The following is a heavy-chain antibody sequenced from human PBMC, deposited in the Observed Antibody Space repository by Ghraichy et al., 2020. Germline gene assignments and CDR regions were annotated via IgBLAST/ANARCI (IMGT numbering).Heavy chain of an antibody. J-gene: IGHJ6*02. CDR2: MNPNSGNT. CDR3: ARDCSSTSCHSYGMDV. V-gene: IGHV1-8*01. CDR1: GYTFTSYD. Sequence: ASVKVSCKASGYTFTSYDINWVRQATGQGLEWMGWMNPNSGNTGYAQKFQGRVTMTRNTSISTAYMELSSLRSEDTAVYYCARDCSSTSCHSYGMDVWGQGTTVTVSS. D-gene: IGHD2-2*02.